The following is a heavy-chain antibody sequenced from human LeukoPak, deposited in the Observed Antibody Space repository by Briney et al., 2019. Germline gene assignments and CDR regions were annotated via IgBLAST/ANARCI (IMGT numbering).Heavy chain of an antibody. J-gene: IGHJ3*02. V-gene: IGHV3-9*01. Sequence: GRSLRLSCAASGCTFDDYAMHWVRQAPGKGLEGVSGISWNSGSIGYADSVKGRFTISRDNAKNSLYLQMNSLRAEDTALYYCAKAITGYCSSTSCPYAFDIWGQGTMVTVSS. CDR2: ISWNSGSI. D-gene: IGHD2-2*01. CDR1: GCTFDDYA. CDR3: AKAITGYCSSTSCPYAFDI.